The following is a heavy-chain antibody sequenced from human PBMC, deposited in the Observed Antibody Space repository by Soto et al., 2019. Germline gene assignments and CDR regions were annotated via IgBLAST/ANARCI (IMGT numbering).Heavy chain of an antibody. CDR3: ARDILTGYHDAFDI. Sequence: SETLSLTCAVYGGSFSGYYWSWIRQPPGKGLEWIGEINHSGSTNYNPSLKSRVTISVDTSKNQFSLKLSSVAAADTAVYYCARDILTGYHDAFDIWGQGTMVTVSS. J-gene: IGHJ3*02. V-gene: IGHV4-34*01. D-gene: IGHD3-9*01. CDR1: GGSFSGYY. CDR2: INHSGST.